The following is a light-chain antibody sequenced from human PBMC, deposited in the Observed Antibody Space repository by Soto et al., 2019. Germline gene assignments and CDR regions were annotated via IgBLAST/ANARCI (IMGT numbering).Light chain of an antibody. CDR3: GTWDTSLSAVV. CDR2: DNN. Sequence: QSVLTQPTSVSAAPGQTVTISCSGSSSNIGKNYVSWYQRLPGTAPKLLIYDNNERSSGIPDRFSGSKSGTSATLGIAGLQTGDEADYYCGTWDTSLSAVVFGGGTKLTVL. CDR1: SSNIGKNY. V-gene: IGLV1-51*01. J-gene: IGLJ2*01.